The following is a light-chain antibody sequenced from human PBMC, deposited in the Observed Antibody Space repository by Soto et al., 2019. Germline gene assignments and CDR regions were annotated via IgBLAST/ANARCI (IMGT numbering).Light chain of an antibody. CDR3: NSYAGNNTWV. V-gene: IGLV1-40*01. Sequence: QSVLTQPPSVSGAPGQRVTISCTGSSSNIGAGLDVHWYQQLPGTAPKLLIYANINRPSGVPNRFSGSKSGNAASLTVSGLQAEDEADYYCNSYAGNNTWVFGEGTKLTVL. CDR2: ANI. J-gene: IGLJ3*02. CDR1: SSNIGAGLD.